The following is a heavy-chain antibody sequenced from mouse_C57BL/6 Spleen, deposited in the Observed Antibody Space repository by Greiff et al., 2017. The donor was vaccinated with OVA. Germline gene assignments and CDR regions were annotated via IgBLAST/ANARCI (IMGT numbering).Heavy chain of an antibody. CDR1: GYSITSGYY. CDR3: ARVDYGSSSWYFDV. J-gene: IGHJ1*03. D-gene: IGHD1-1*01. CDR2: ISYDGSN. Sequence: EVKLVESGPGLVKPSQSLSLTCSVTGYSITSGYYWNWIRQFPGNKLEWMGYISYDGSNHYNPSLKNRISITRDTSKNQFFLKLNSVTTEDTATYYCARVDYGSSSWYFDVWGTGTTVTVSS. V-gene: IGHV3-6*01.